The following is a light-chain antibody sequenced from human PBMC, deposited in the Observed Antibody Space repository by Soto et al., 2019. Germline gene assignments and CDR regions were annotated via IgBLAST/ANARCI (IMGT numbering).Light chain of an antibody. CDR2: WAS. J-gene: IGKJ1*01. CDR1: RSVLYSSNNKTY. Sequence: DIVMTQAPDSLAVSLGERATINCKSSRSVLYSSNNKTYLAWYQQKPGQPPKLLIYWASTRESGVPDRFSGSGSGTDFTLTISSLQAEDVAVYYCQQYYSTPWTFGQGTKVDIK. V-gene: IGKV4-1*01. CDR3: QQYYSTPWT.